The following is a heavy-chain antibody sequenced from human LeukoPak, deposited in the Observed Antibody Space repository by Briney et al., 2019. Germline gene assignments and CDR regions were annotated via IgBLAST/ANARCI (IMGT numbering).Heavy chain of an antibody. V-gene: IGHV4-61*01. D-gene: IGHD1-7*01. CDR1: GYSISSGYY. J-gene: IGHJ6*03. Sequence: SETLSLTCTVSGYSISSGYYWGWIRQPPGKGLEWIGYIYYSGSTNYNPSLKSRVTISVDTSKNQFSLKLSSVTAADTAVYYCARGGWYNWNSLHYYYYMDVWGIGTTVTVSS. CDR3: ARGGWYNWNSLHYYYYMDV. CDR2: IYYSGST.